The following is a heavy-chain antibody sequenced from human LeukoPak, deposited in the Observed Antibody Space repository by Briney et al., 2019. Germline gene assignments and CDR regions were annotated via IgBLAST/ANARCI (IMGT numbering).Heavy chain of an antibody. CDR2: VSFYGSA. Sequence: GSLRLSCAASGFTVSSNYMSWIRQPPGKGLEWIGSVSFYGSAYYRPSLTSRVTISVDTSKNQFSLQLTSVTAADTAVYYCARTGDSGLDFGKYFYYMDVWGKGTKVIISS. CDR3: ARTGDSGLDFGKYFYYMDV. J-gene: IGHJ6*03. D-gene: IGHD5-12*01. CDR1: GFTVSSNY. V-gene: IGHV4-39*01.